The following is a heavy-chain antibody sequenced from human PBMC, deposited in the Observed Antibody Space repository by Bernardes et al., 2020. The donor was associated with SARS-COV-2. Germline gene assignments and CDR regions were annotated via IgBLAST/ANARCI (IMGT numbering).Heavy chain of an antibody. Sequence: SQCLSPACTVAGGSIGSYSSAWDRQPPGKGLEWIGYTYYIGSTNYNPSLKSRVTISVDRSQNQFTLNLSSLTPADPAVDYCARDLSHLVRRGFDLWGRGTLVTVSS. V-gene: IGHV4-59*01. D-gene: IGHD3-10*01. CDR3: ARDLSHLVRRGFDL. J-gene: IGHJ2*01. CDR1: GGSIGSYS. CDR2: TYYIGST.